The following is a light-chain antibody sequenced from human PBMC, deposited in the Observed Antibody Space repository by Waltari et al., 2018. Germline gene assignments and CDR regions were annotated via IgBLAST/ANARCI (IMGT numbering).Light chain of an antibody. CDR3: QQYNTYVT. V-gene: IGKV1-5*03. J-gene: IGKJ3*01. CDR2: MAS. Sequence: DIQMTQSPSTLSASVGDRVTITCRASQSISTWLAWYQQKQGKAPNLLIYMASSLESGVPSRFSGSGSGTEFTLTINSLQPDDFATFYCQQYNTYVTFGPGTKVDIK. CDR1: QSISTW.